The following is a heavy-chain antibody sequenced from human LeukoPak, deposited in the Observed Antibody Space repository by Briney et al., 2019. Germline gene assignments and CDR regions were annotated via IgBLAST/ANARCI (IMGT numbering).Heavy chain of an antibody. CDR2: ISAYNGYT. CDR3: ARGRGGTGFDP. CDR1: GYTFTNYG. Sequence: ASVKVSCKASGYTFTNYGLSWVRQAPGQGLEWMGWISAYNGYTNYAQKLQGRVTMTTDTSTTTAYMELRSLSSDDTAVYYCARGRGGTGFDPWGQGTLVTVSS. D-gene: IGHD1-1*01. V-gene: IGHV1-18*01. J-gene: IGHJ5*02.